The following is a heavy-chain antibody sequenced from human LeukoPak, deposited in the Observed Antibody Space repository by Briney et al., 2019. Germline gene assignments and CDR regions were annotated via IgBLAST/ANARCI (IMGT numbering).Heavy chain of an antibody. Sequence: PGGSLTLSCAASGFTFSNYAVSWIRQAPGKGLEWVSVISGGGGSKYYADSVKGRLTISRDYSRDTLYLQMDSLRAEDTAVYYCAKADTSMVRRYYFDYWGQGTLLTVSS. CDR2: ISGGGGSK. J-gene: IGHJ4*02. CDR3: AKADTSMVRRYYFDY. D-gene: IGHD5-18*01. CDR1: GFTFSNYA. V-gene: IGHV3-23*01.